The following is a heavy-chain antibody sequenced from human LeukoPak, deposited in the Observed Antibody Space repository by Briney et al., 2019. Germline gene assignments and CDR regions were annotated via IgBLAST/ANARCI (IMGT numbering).Heavy chain of an antibody. CDR3: ARRGIAVAGTDGFDY. D-gene: IGHD6-19*01. J-gene: IGHJ4*02. CDR2: MNPNSGNT. Sequence: ASVKVSCKASGYTFTSYDINWVRQATGQGLEWMGWMNPNSGNTGYAQKFQGRVTTTADESTSTAYMEVSSLRSEDTAVYYCARRGIAVAGTDGFDYWGQGTLVTVSS. CDR1: GYTFTSYD. V-gene: IGHV1-8*01.